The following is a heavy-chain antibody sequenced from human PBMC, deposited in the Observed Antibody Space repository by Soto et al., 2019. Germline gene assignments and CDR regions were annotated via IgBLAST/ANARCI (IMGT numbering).Heavy chain of an antibody. CDR3: ARDPLAVERPY. V-gene: IGHV3-30-3*01. CDR2: ISYDGSNK. D-gene: IGHD6-19*01. Sequence: LRLSCAASGFTFSNYAMHWVRQAPGKGLEWVAVISYDGSNKYYADSVKGRFTISRDNSKNTLYLQMNSLRAEDTAVYYCARDPLAVERPYWGQGTLVTVSS. CDR1: GFTFSNYA. J-gene: IGHJ4*02.